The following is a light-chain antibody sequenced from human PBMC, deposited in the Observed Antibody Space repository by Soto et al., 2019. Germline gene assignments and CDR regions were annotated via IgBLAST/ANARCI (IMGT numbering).Light chain of an antibody. CDR3: QQADSFPIT. V-gene: IGKV1-12*01. Sequence: DIQMTQSPSSVSASVGDRVTMSCLASEDINSRLAWYQQKPGNAPKLLIYAAFILQSGVPSRFSGYGSGTDFTLSISSLQPEDFATYYCQQADSFPITFGQGTRLEIK. J-gene: IGKJ5*01. CDR1: EDINSR. CDR2: AAF.